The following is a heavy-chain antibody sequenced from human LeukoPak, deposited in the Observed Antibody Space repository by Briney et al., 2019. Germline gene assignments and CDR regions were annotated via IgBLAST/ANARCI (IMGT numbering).Heavy chain of an antibody. D-gene: IGHD6-13*01. J-gene: IGHJ6*02. CDR1: GFTFSSYG. Sequence: GGSLRLSCAASGFTFSSYGMHWVRQAPGKGVEWVAVISYDGSNKYYADSVKGRFTISRGNSKNTLYLQMNSLRAEDTAVYYCAKARAAGDYYYGMDVWGQGTTVTVSS. V-gene: IGHV3-30*18. CDR3: AKARAAGDYYYGMDV. CDR2: ISYDGSNK.